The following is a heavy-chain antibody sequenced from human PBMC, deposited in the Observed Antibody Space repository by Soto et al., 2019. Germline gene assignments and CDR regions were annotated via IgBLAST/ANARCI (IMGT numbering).Heavy chain of an antibody. CDR1: GFTLTSAD. D-gene: IGHD3-3*01. CDR3: AADWSNRPFDF. CDR2: IVGGSGST. V-gene: IGHV1-58*01. Sequence: QMQLVQSGPEVKKPGTSVKVSCKASGFTLTSADVQWVRQTRGQRLGWIGWIVGGSGSTNYAQQFQGRLAITRDMSTSTVYMELSSLRSEDTAVYYCAADWSNRPFDFWGQGTLVTVSS. J-gene: IGHJ4*02.